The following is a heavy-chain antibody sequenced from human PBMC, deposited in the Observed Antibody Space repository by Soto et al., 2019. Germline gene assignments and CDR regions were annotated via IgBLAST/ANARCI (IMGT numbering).Heavy chain of an antibody. J-gene: IGHJ4*02. CDR3: ARQVPSWSRYYKSIDY. D-gene: IGHD3-3*01. CDR2: IYYSGST. CDR1: GGSISSSSYY. V-gene: IGHV4-39*01. Sequence: PSETLSLTCTVSGGSISSSSYYWGWIRQPPGKGLEWIGSIYYSGSTYYNPSLKSRVTISVDTSKNQFSLKLSSVTAADTAVYYCARQVPSWSRYYKSIDYWGQGTLVTVSS.